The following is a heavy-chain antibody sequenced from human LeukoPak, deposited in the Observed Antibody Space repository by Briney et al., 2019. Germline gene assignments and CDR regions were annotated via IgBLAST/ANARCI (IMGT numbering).Heavy chain of an antibody. J-gene: IGHJ5*02. CDR2: IYTSGST. CDR3: ARERGILNWFDP. CDR1: AGSISSGSYD. V-gene: IGHV4-61*02. D-gene: IGHD3-3*02. Sequence: SETLSLTSTVSAGSISSGSYDCSWIRQPAGKGLEWIARIYTSGSTNYIASLKSRVTMSIDTSKNQFSLELSSVSAADTAVYYCARERGILNWFDPWGQGTLVTVSS.